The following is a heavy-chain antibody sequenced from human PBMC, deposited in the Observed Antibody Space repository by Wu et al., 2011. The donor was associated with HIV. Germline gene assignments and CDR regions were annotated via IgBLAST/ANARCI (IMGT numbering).Heavy chain of an antibody. CDR1: GGIFDTFA. Sequence: QVQLVQSGPEVVKPGSSVRVSCKVSGGIFDTFAIHWARQAPGHGLEWLGAAITVFGSTNYAQKFQGRVTMTRDTSISTAYMEMTRLQSDDTAVYYCARAASAAGGDYWGQGTLGHRLL. V-gene: IGHV1-2*02. CDR2: AITVFGST. D-gene: IGHD2-15*01. J-gene: IGHJ4*02. CDR3: ARAASAAGGDY.